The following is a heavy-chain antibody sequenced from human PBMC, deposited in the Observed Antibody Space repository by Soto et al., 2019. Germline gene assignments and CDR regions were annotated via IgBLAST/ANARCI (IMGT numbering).Heavy chain of an antibody. CDR2: IYYSGST. Sequence: PSETLSLTCTVSGGSISSGDYYWSWIRQPPGKGLEWIGYIYYSGSTYYNPSLKSRVTISVDTSKNQFSLKLSSVTAADTAVYYCARAGCSSTSCYTWEDNWFDPWGQGTLVTVSS. D-gene: IGHD2-2*02. V-gene: IGHV4-30-4*01. CDR3: ARAGCSSTSCYTWEDNWFDP. CDR1: GGSISSGDYY. J-gene: IGHJ5*02.